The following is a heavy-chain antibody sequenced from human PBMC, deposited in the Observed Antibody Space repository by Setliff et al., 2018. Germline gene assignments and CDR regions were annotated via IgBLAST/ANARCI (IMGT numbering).Heavy chain of an antibody. V-gene: IGHV1-69*05. CDR3: AREGVDTRSSTDYRYYMDV. J-gene: IGHJ6*03. D-gene: IGHD5-18*01. CDR2: IMPIFGTT. Sequence: SVKVSCKASGGTFNSFAINWVRQAPGQGLEWMGGIMPIFGTTNYAQRFRGRVTIITDESTSTAYMELSSLRSEDTAVYFCAREGVDTRSSTDYRYYMDVWGKGTTVTVSS. CDR1: GGTFNSFA.